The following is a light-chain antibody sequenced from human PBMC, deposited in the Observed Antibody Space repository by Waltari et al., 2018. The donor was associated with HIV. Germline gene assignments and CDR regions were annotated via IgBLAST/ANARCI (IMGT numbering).Light chain of an antibody. CDR2: KDN. V-gene: IGLV1-47*01. J-gene: IGLJ3*02. CDR3: AVWDESLDGWL. Sequence: PGQRITISCSGSSSNIERNYVYWYKQFPGATPKVLIYKDNERPSGVPDRISGSKSGTSASLLISGLRSDDEADYYCAVWDESLDGWLFGGGTKLTVL. CDR1: SSNIERNY.